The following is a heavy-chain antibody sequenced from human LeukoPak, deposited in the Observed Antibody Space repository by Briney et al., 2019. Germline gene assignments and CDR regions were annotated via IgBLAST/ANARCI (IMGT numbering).Heavy chain of an antibody. J-gene: IGHJ3*02. CDR3: ARTGHYDSSDYGAFDI. Sequence: EASVKVSCKASGGTFSSYAISWVRQAPGQGLEWMGRIIPIFGTANYAQKFQGRVTITTDESTSTAYMELSSLRSEDTAVYYCARTGHYDSSDYGAFDIWGQGTMVTVSS. V-gene: IGHV1-69*05. D-gene: IGHD3-22*01. CDR1: GGTFSSYA. CDR2: IIPIFGTA.